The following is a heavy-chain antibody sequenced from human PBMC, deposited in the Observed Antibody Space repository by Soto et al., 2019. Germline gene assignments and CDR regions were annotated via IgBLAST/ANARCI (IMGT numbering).Heavy chain of an antibody. D-gene: IGHD3-10*01. CDR3: ARGLKMLRVFGLKTYYYYYMDV. Sequence: QVHLVQSGAEVKKPGASVKVSCKASGYTFTSYDINWVRQVAGQGLEWMGWMNPNSGDTAYAQEFQGRVTMSRNTSISIAYMELSSLRPADTAVYYCARGLKMLRVFGLKTYYYYYMDVWGKGTKVTLSS. V-gene: IGHV1-8*01. J-gene: IGHJ6*03. CDR1: GYTFTSYD. CDR2: MNPNSGDT.